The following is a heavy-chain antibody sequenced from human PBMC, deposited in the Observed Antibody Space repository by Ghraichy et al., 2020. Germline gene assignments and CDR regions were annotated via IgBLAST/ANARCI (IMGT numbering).Heavy chain of an antibody. D-gene: IGHD6-19*01. CDR2: ISGSSSTK. V-gene: IGHV3-48*01. CDR3: ARQRHIAVAGGYDF. J-gene: IGHJ4*02. CDR1: GFTFSSYS. Sequence: GESLNISCAASGFTFSSYSMNWVRQAPGKGLEWVSYISGSSSTKYYADSVKGRFTISRDNAKNSLYLQMNSLRAEDTAVYYCARQRHIAVAGGYDFWGQGTLVTVSS.